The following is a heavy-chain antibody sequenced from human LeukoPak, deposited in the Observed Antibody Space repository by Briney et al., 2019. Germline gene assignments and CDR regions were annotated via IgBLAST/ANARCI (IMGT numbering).Heavy chain of an antibody. J-gene: IGHJ6*03. D-gene: IGHD3-16*01. CDR3: AKGGRDYYYYYMDV. CDR1: GFTFSTYG. CDR2: ISGSGGST. V-gene: IGHV3-23*01. Sequence: TGGTLRLSCEASGFTFSTYGINWARQAPGKGLEWVSAISGSGGSTYYADSVKGRFTISRDNSKNTLYVQMNSLRAEDTAVYYCAKGGRDYYYYYMDVWGKGTTVTVSS.